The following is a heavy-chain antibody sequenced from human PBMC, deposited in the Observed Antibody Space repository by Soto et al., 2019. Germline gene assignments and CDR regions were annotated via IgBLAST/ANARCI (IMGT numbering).Heavy chain of an antibody. CDR3: ARGADCRGGTCYSWYFDL. Sequence: EVQLVESGGGLVQPGGSLRLSCAASGFTFNNYDMHWVRQSTGKGLEWVSTIGTAGDPYYLDSVKGRFTISREDATNFLYLQMHSLRAEDTAVYYCARGADCRGGTCYSWYFDLWGRGTLVTVSS. CDR1: GFTFNNYD. V-gene: IGHV3-13*05. CDR2: IGTAGDP. J-gene: IGHJ2*01. D-gene: IGHD2-15*01.